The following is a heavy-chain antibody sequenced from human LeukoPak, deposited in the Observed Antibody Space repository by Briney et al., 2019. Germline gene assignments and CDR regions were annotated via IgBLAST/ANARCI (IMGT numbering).Heavy chain of an antibody. V-gene: IGHV3-11*06. CDR2: ISSSSSYT. Sequence: PGGSLRLSCAASGLTFSDYYMSWIRQAPGKGLEWVSYISSSSSYTNYADSVKGRFTISRDNAKNSLYLQMNSLRAEDTAVYYCAREGRYGDYTFDYWGQGTLVTVSS. CDR1: GLTFSDYY. D-gene: IGHD4-17*01. CDR3: AREGRYGDYTFDY. J-gene: IGHJ4*02.